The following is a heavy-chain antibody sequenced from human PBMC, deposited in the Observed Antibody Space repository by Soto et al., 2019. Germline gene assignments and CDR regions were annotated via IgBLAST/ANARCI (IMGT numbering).Heavy chain of an antibody. CDR3: ARGKLIEYDDHRDLQDI. Sequence: AAVKVSCKASGYTYTTNAMHWVRQAPGQSLEWMGWINGGTGQTKHSQRFQGRVNITRDTSASTAYMDLSSLRSEDTAVYYCARGKLIEYDDHRDLQDIRGQGTTVTGSS. D-gene: IGHD3-22*01. CDR1: GYTYTTNA. J-gene: IGHJ6*02. V-gene: IGHV1-3*01. CDR2: INGGTGQT.